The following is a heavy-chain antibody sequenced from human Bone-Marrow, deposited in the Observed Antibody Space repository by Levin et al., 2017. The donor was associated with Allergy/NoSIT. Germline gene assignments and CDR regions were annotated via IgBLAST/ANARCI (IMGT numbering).Heavy chain of an antibody. Sequence: SETLSLTCGVSGGSISANVWWGWVRQSPTKGLEWLGDTYHSGSTNYSPAFKSRVTISVDKSKNQFSLKLRSVTAADSAVYYCARVNGLFDYWGQGTRVIVSS. CDR3: ARVNGLFDY. D-gene: IGHD6-25*01. CDR1: GGSISANVW. CDR2: TYHSGST. J-gene: IGHJ4*02. V-gene: IGHV4-4*02.